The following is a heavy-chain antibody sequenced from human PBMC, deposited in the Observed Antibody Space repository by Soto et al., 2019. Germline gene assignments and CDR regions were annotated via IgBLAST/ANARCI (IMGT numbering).Heavy chain of an antibody. D-gene: IGHD4-17*01. CDR1: GFTVSSNY. J-gene: IGHJ4*02. V-gene: IGHV3-53*01. Sequence: GGSLSLSCAASGFTVSSNYMSWVCQAQGKGLEWVSVIYSGGSTYYADSVKGRFTISRDNSKNTLYLHMNSLRAEGMAVYYCTRDGPRGDYSDTWGQGTLGTVPS. CDR3: TRDGPRGDYSDT. CDR2: IYSGGST.